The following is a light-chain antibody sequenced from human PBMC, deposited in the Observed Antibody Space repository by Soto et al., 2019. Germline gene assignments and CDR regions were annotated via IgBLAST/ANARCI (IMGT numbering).Light chain of an antibody. CDR1: QDISNY. Sequence: DIQMTQSPSSLSASVGDRVTITCQASQDISNYLNWYQQKPGKAPKLLIYDASNLETGVPSRFSGSGSGTDFTFTISSLQPEDIARYYCQQYDHLPLTFGGGTKVEIK. J-gene: IGKJ4*01. CDR2: DAS. CDR3: QQYDHLPLT. V-gene: IGKV1-33*01.